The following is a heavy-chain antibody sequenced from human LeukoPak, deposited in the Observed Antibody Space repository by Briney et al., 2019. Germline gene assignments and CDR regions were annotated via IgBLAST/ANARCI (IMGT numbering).Heavy chain of an antibody. CDR2: IHHSGST. V-gene: IGHV4-59*01. Sequence: SETLSLTCTVSGGSISGYYWSWIRQPPGKGLEWIGYIHHSGSTNYNPSLSSRVTISVDTSKNQFSLKLSSVTAADTAVYYCARGGGYGDYFDNWGQGTLVTVSS. CDR3: ARGGGYGDYFDN. D-gene: IGHD5-12*01. CDR1: GGSISGYY. J-gene: IGHJ4*02.